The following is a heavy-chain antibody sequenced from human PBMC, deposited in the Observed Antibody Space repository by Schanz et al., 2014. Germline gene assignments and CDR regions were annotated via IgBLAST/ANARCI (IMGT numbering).Heavy chain of an antibody. CDR3: VKDLQRELLRDDHYYGMDV. D-gene: IGHD1-26*01. CDR2: IWYDGNNK. J-gene: IGHJ6*02. V-gene: IGHV3-33*06. CDR1: GFTFSSHA. Sequence: AQLVESGGGLVEPGGSLRLSCAASGFTFSSHAMSWVRQAPGKGLEWVAVIWYDGNNKFYADSVKGRFIISRDNSNNTMYLQMNSLRAEDTAVYYCVKDLQRELLRDDHYYGMDVWGQGTTVTVSS.